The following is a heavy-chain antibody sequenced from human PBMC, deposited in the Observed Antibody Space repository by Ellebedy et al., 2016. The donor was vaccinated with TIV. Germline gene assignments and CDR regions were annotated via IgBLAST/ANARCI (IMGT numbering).Heavy chain of an antibody. CDR1: GGSFSGYY. CDR2: INHSGST. V-gene: IGHV4-34*01. D-gene: IGHD4-11*01. Sequence: SETLSLXXAVYGGSFSGYYWSWIRQPPGKGLEWIGEINHSGSTNYNPSLKSRVTISVDASKNQFSLKLSSVTAADTAVYYCARYMTNNWFDPWGQGTLVTVSS. CDR3: ARYMTNNWFDP. J-gene: IGHJ5*02.